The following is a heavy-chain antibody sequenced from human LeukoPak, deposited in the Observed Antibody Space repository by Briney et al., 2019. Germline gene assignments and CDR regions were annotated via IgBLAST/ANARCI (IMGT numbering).Heavy chain of an antibody. CDR1: GYTFTSYG. CDR2: ISPYNGYA. CDR3: ARNCSTTSCQKGDY. V-gene: IGHV1-18*01. D-gene: IGHD2-2*01. J-gene: IGHJ4*02. Sequence: ASVKVSCKASGYTFTSYGISWVRQAPGQGLEWMGWISPYNGYAKYTQRLQGRVTMTTDTSTSTAYMDLRSLTSDDTAMYYCARNCSTTSCQKGDYWGQGTLVTVSS.